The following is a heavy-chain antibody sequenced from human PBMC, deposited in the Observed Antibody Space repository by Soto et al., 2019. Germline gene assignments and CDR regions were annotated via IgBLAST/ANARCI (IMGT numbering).Heavy chain of an antibody. CDR3: ARVMGVASGGPLDS. J-gene: IGHJ4*02. CDR1: GGSIGGYY. CDR2: IYYSGSS. D-gene: IGHD2-15*01. Sequence: PSETLSLTCTVSGGSIGGYYWGWIRQPPGKGLEWIGYIYYSGSSKYNPSLKIRVAMSADTSKNQLSLKLRSVTAADTAVYYCARVMGVASGGPLDSWGQGTQVTVSS. V-gene: IGHV4-59*01.